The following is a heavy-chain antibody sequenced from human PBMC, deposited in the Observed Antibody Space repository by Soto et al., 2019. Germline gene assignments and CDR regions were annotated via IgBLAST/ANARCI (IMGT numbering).Heavy chain of an antibody. CDR3: ARDLVPWTTDFLEYYYRGLDV. Sequence: QVQLVQSGAEVKKPGASVKVSCKASGYTFTSYGISWVRQAPGQGLEWMGWISPYNGKRDSAQKLQGRVTMTTDTSTSTAYMELRSLRSDDTAVYYCARDLVPWTTDFLEYYYRGLDVWGHGTTVTVSS. CDR2: ISPYNGKR. V-gene: IGHV1-18*01. J-gene: IGHJ6*02. D-gene: IGHD3-3*01. CDR1: GYTFTSYG.